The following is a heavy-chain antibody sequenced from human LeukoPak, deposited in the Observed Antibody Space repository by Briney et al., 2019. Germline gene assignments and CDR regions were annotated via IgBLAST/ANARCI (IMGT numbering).Heavy chain of an antibody. J-gene: IGHJ3*02. CDR3: ARDPYDSSGYYLASDAFDI. CDR1: GYTFTSYG. V-gene: IGHV1-18*01. CDR2: ISAYNSNT. Sequence: ASVKVSCKASGYTFTSYGISRVRQAPGQGLEWMGWISAYNSNTNYAQKLQGRVTMTTDTSTSTAYMELRSLRSDDTAVYYCARDPYDSSGYYLASDAFDIWGQGTMVTVS. D-gene: IGHD3-22*01.